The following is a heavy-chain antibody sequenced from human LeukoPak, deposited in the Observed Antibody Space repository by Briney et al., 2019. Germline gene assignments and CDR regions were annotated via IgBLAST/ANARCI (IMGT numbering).Heavy chain of an antibody. CDR2: INHSGST. J-gene: IGHJ5*02. CDR3: ARPGPAAWRSWFDP. Sequence: SETLSLTCSISGGSISSGDHYWSWIRQPPGKGLEWIGEINHSGSTNYNPSLKSRVTISVDTSKNQFSLKLSSVTAADTAVYYCARPGPAAWRSWFDPWGQGTLVTVSS. D-gene: IGHD2-2*01. V-gene: IGHV4-34*01. CDR1: GGSISSGDHY.